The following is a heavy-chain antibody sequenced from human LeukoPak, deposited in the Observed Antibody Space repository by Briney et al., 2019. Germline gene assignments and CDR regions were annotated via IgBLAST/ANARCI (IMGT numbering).Heavy chain of an antibody. V-gene: IGHV1-69*04. CDR2: IIPILGIA. CDR1: GYTFTRYY. J-gene: IGHJ4*02. Sequence: VASVKVSCKASGYTFTRYYMHWVRQAPGQGLEWMGRIIPILGIANYAQKFQGRVTITADKSTSTAYMELSSLRSEDTAVYYCARDGGGEAGSVVPAASPLAYWGQGTLVTVSS. D-gene: IGHD2-2*01. CDR3: ARDGGGEAGSVVPAASPLAY.